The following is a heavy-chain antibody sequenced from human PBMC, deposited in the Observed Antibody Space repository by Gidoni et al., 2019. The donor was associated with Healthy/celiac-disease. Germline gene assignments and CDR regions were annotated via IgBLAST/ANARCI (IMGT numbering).Heavy chain of an antibody. CDR2: FDPEDGET. V-gene: IGHV1-24*01. D-gene: IGHD3-22*01. CDR1: GYTLTELS. CDR3: ATDHPHSAMITGMDV. Sequence: QVQLVQSGAEVKKPGASVKVSCKVSGYTLTELSMPWVRQAPGKGLEWMGGFDPEDGETTYAQKFQGRVTMTEDTSTDTAYMELSSLRSEDTAVHYCATDHPHSAMITGMDVWGQGTTVTVSS. J-gene: IGHJ6*02.